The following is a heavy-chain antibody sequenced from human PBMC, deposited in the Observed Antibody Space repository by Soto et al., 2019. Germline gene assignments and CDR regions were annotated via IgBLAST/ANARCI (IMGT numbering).Heavy chain of an antibody. V-gene: IGHV1-69*13. J-gene: IGHJ5*02. Sequence: SVKVSCKASGGPFGSYAIIGVRQAPGQGLEWMGGIIPIFGTANYAQKFQGRVTITADESTSTAYMELSSLRSEDTAVYYCARTSGSYNWFDPWGQGTLVTVSS. CDR3: ARTSGSYNWFDP. CDR1: GGPFGSYA. CDR2: IIPIFGTA. D-gene: IGHD1-26*01.